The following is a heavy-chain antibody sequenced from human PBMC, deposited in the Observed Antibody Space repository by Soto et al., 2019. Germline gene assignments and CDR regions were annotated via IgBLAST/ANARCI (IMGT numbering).Heavy chain of an antibody. D-gene: IGHD2-21*02. CDR1: GFTVSGSA. V-gene: IGHV3-73*02. J-gene: IGHJ2*01. CDR2: IRSKANNYAT. Sequence: EVQLVESGGGLVQPGGSLKLSCAASGFTVSGSAMHWVRQASGKGLEWVGRIRSKANNYATVYAASVKGRFTISRDDSKNTAHLQMNRLKTEDTAVYYCARHALQYCGGDCYLLPYFDLWGRGTLVTVSS. CDR3: ARHALQYCGGDCYLLPYFDL.